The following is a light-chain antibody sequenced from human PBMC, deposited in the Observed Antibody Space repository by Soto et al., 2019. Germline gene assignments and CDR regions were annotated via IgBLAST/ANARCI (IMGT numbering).Light chain of an antibody. CDR1: QIVLYSSNNKNY. CDR3: QQYYSTPRT. V-gene: IGKV4-1*01. J-gene: IGKJ1*01. Sequence: DIVMTQSPDSLAVSLGERATINCKSSQIVLYSSNNKNYLAWYQQKAGQPPKLLFYWASTRESGVPDRFSGSGSGTDFTLTISSLQAEDVAVYYCQQYYSTPRTFGQGTKVDIK. CDR2: WAS.